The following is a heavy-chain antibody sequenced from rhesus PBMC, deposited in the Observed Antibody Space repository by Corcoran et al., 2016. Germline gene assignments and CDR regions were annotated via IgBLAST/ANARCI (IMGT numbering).Heavy chain of an antibody. V-gene: IGHV5-2*01. Sequence: EVQLVQSGAEVKRPGESLKIYCKTSGYSFTRYWISWVRQMPGKGLEGMWPTEPSDPDTRDSPSFQSQVPISADKSIRTTYLQWSSLKASDSSTYYCAKAPFYFDYWGQGVLVTISS. CDR3: AKAPFYFDY. CDR2: TEPSDPDT. J-gene: IGHJ4*01. CDR1: GYSFTRYW.